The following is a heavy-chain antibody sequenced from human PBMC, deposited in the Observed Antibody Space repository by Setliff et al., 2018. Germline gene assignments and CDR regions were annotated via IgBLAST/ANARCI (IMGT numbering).Heavy chain of an antibody. CDR2: IYTSWST. V-gene: IGHV4-61*09. D-gene: IGHD3-22*01. Sequence: SETLSLTCTVSGDSISSRRNYWGWFRQPAGKELEWIGQIYTSWSTNYNPSLKSRVTISLDTSKNQFSLSLTSVTAEDTAVYYCASRDYYDNRGSLDFWGQGTLVTVSS. J-gene: IGHJ4*02. CDR1: GDSISSRRNY. CDR3: ASRDYYDNRGSLDF.